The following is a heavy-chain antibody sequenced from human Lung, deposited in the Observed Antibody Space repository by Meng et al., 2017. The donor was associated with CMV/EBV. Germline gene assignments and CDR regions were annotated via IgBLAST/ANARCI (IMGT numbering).Heavy chain of an antibody. CDR3: ARAWRLMNAQPNWFDP. Sequence: SVKVSXKASGYTFTSYGINWVRQAPGQGLEWMAWISTYNGNTYYAQKFQGKVTLTTDTSTSAAYMELRSLRSDDTAVYYCARAWRLMNAQPNWFDPWGQGXLVTVSS. J-gene: IGHJ5*02. D-gene: IGHD3-3*01. CDR1: GYTFTSYG. CDR2: ISTYNGNT. V-gene: IGHV1-18*01.